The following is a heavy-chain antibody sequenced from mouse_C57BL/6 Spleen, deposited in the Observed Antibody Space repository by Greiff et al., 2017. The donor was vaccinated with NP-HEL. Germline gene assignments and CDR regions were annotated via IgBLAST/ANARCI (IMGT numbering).Heavy chain of an antibody. Sequence: EVQLVESGGGLVKPGGSLKLSCAASGFTFSSYAMSWVRQTPEKRLEWVATISDGGSYTYYPDNVKGRFTISRDNAKNNLYLQMSHLKSEDTAMYYCARDGNYGSSSYFDYWGQGTTLTVSS. J-gene: IGHJ2*01. CDR2: ISDGGSYT. CDR1: GFTFSSYA. D-gene: IGHD1-1*01. V-gene: IGHV5-4*01. CDR3: ARDGNYGSSSYFDY.